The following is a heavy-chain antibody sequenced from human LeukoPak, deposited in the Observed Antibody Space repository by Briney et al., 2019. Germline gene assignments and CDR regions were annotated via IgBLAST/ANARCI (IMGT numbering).Heavy chain of an antibody. CDR2: IRESGGST. CDR3: AKTKPYGTTWFGGID. Sequence: GGSLRLSCAASGFTFSSYAMSWVRQAPGKGLEWVSAIRESGGSTHYADSVKGRFTISRDNSKNTLHLQMNSLRAEDTAVYYCAKTKPYGTTWFGGIDWGQGALVTVSS. D-gene: IGHD3-10*01. V-gene: IGHV3-23*01. J-gene: IGHJ4*02. CDR1: GFTFSSYA.